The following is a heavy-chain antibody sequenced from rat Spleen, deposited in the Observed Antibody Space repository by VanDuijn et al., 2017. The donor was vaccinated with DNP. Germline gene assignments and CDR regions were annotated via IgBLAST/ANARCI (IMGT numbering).Heavy chain of an antibody. CDR3: ARHKNWYFDF. Sequence: QVQLKESGPGLVQPSRTLSLTCTVSGFSLTNYGVSWVRQPPGQGLEWIAAIWSGGGTDYNSALKSRLSISRDTSKSQVFLKMNSLQTEDTAMYFCARHKNWYFDFWGPGTMVTVSS. V-gene: IGHV2-6*01. J-gene: IGHJ1*01. CDR2: IWSGGGT. CDR1: GFSLTNYG.